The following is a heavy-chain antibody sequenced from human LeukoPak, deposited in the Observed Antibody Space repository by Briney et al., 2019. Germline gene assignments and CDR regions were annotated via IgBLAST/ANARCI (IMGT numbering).Heavy chain of an antibody. CDR2: IRYDGSNK. V-gene: IGHV3-30*02. J-gene: IGHJ4*02. D-gene: IGHD5-12*01. Sequence: QAGGSLRLSCAASGFTFSSYGMSWVRQAPGKGLEWVAFIRYDGSNKYYADSVKGRFTISRDNSKNTLYLRMNSLRAEDTAVYYCAKPPRGYSGLEIDYWGQGTLVTVSS. CDR3: AKPPRGYSGLEIDY. CDR1: GFTFSSYG.